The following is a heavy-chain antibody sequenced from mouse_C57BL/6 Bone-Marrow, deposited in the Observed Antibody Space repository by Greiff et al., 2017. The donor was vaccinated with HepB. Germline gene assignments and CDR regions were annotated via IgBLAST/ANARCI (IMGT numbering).Heavy chain of an antibody. CDR2: INYDGSST. D-gene: IGHD2-1*01. Sequence: EVMLVESEGGLVQPGSSMKLSCTASGFTFSDYYMAWVRQVPEKGLEWVANINYDGSSTYYLDSLKSRFIISRDNAKNILYLQMSSLKSEDTATYCCAIEGGGYYGNYGGYWYFDVWGTGTTVTVSS. J-gene: IGHJ1*03. V-gene: IGHV5-16*01. CDR1: GFTFSDYY. CDR3: AIEGGGYYGNYGGYWYFDV.